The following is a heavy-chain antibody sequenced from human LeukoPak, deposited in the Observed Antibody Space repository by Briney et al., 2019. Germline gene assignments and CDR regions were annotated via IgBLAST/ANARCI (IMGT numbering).Heavy chain of an antibody. CDR1: GFIFSDYY. J-gene: IGHJ4*02. D-gene: IGHD6-13*01. Sequence: GGSLGLSCAASGFIFSDYYMSWIRQAPGKGLEWVSYIESSSGYTSYADSVKGRFTISRDNAKNSLYLQMNSLRAEDTAVYFCGRAANTATGTPTLAIDYWGQGTLVTVSS. CDR3: GRAANTATGTPTLAIDY. V-gene: IGHV3-11*05. CDR2: IESSSGYT.